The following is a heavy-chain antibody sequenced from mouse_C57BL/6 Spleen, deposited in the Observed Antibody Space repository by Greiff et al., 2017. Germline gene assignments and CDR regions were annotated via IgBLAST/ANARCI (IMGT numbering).Heavy chain of an antibody. J-gene: IGHJ4*01. CDR1: GYTFTDYN. D-gene: IGHD1-1*01. CDR3: ARQYYYGSSSYYYAMDY. CDR2: INPNNGGT. V-gene: IGHV1-22*01. Sequence: VQLQQSGPELVKPGASVKMSCKASGYTFTDYNMHWVKQSHGKSLEWIGYINPNNGGTSYNQKFKGKATLTVNKSSSTAYMELRSLTSEDSAVDYCARQYYYGSSSYYYAMDYWGQGTSVTVSS.